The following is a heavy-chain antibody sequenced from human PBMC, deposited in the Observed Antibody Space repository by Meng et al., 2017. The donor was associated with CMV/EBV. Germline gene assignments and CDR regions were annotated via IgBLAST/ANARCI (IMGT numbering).Heavy chain of an antibody. CDR2: IKQDGSEK. J-gene: IGHJ6*02. D-gene: IGHD3-3*01. CDR1: GFTFSSYW. V-gene: IGHV3-7*01. Sequence: GGSLRLSCAASGFTFSSYWMSWVRQAPGKGLEWVANIKQDGSEKYYVDSVKGRSTISRDNAKNSLYLQMNSLRAEDTAVYYCARDRYYDFWSGYYSDYYYGMDVWGQGTTVTVSS. CDR3: ARDRYYDFWSGYYSDYYYGMDV.